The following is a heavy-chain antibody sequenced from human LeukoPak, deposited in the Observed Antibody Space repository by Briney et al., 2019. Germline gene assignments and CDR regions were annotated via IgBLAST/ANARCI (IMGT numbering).Heavy chain of an antibody. CDR1: GFNADTNY. J-gene: IGHJ4*02. Sequence: GGSLRLSCAASGFNADTNYMTWIRQAPGKGLEWLSHISGSGSTTYYADSVKGRFTISRDNAHQSLYLEMSSLSTEDTAVYYCARGVNSDFWGQGTLVTVSS. CDR3: ARGVNSDF. CDR2: ISGSGSTT. D-gene: IGHD5-24*01. V-gene: IGHV3-11*01.